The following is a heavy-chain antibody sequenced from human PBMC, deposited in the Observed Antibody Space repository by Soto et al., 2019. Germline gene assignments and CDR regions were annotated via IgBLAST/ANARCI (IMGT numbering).Heavy chain of an antibody. V-gene: IGHV1-46*01. CDR2: INPSGGST. D-gene: IGHD6-6*01. Sequence: QVQLVQSGAEVKKPGASVKVSCKASGYTFTSYYMHWVRQAPGQGLEWMGIINPSGGSTSYAQKFQGRVTMTRDPSTSTVYMELSSLRSEDTAVYYCYGAVAARPSDAFDIWGQGTMVTVSS. CDR3: YGAVAARPSDAFDI. J-gene: IGHJ3*02. CDR1: GYTFTSYY.